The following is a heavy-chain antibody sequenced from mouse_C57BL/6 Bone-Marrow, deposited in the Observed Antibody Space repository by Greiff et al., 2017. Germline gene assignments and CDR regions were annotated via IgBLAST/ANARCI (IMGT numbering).Heavy chain of an antibody. J-gene: IGHJ3*01. Sequence: VQLQQPGAELVKPGASVKLSCKASGYTFTSYWMQWVKQRPGQGLEWIGEIDPSDSYTNYNQKFKGKATLTVDTSSSTAYMQLSSLTSEDSAVYYCARDYYSNYRFAYWGQGTLVTVSA. CDR3: ARDYYSNYRFAY. V-gene: IGHV1-50*01. D-gene: IGHD2-5*01. CDR1: GYTFTSYW. CDR2: IDPSDSYT.